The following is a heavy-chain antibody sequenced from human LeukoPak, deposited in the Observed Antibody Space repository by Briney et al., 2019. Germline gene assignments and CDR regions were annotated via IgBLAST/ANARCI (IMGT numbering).Heavy chain of an antibody. J-gene: IGHJ4*02. CDR3: AKGYYYDSSGYYWNRGPADY. V-gene: IGHV3-64*01. CDR2: ISSNGRGT. CDR1: GFTFSSSS. D-gene: IGHD3-22*01. Sequence: GGSLTLSCAASGFTFSSSSMHWVRQAPGKGLEYVSGISSNGRGTYSANSVKGRFTISRDNSKNTLYLQMGSLRPEDMAVYYCAKGYYYDSSGYYWNRGPADYWGQGTLVTVSS.